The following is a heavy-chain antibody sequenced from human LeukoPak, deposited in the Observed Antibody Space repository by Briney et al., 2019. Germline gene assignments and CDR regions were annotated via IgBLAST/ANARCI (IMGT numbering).Heavy chain of an antibody. CDR3: ARLRGAMTPVTSDFDY. CDR1: GGSISTSTYY. Sequence: PSETLSLTCTVSGGSISTSTYYWGWIRQPPAKGLEWIGSVYSSGSTYYNPSLKSRVTISADTSKNHFSLNLSSVTAADTAVYYCARLRGAMTPVTSDFDYWGQGILVTVSS. D-gene: IGHD4-17*01. V-gene: IGHV4-39*02. J-gene: IGHJ4*02. CDR2: VYSSGST.